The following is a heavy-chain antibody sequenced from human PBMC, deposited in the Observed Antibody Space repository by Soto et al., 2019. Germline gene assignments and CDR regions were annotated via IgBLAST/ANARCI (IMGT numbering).Heavy chain of an antibody. D-gene: IGHD3-3*01. CDR2: INPSGGST. J-gene: IGHJ5*02. V-gene: IGHV1-46*03. Sequence: ASVKVSCKASGYTFTSYYMHWVRQAPGQGLEWMGKINPSGGSTSYAQKFQGRVTMTRDTSTSTVYKELSSLRSEDTAVYYCAREPNYDFWSGPPIANWFDPWGQGALVTVSS. CDR1: GYTFTSYY. CDR3: AREPNYDFWSGPPIANWFDP.